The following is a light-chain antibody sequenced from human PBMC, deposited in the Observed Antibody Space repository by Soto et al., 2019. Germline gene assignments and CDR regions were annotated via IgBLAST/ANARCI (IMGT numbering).Light chain of an antibody. CDR3: SSYTSSGTPIL. CDR1: SSDVGGYNY. Sequence: QSALTQPASVSGSPGQSITISCTGTSSDVGGYNYVSWYQQHPGKAPKLMIYDVSNRPSGVSNRFSGSKSGNTASLTISGLQAEDEADYYCSSYTSSGTPILFGTGTKLTVL. V-gene: IGLV2-14*01. J-gene: IGLJ1*01. CDR2: DVS.